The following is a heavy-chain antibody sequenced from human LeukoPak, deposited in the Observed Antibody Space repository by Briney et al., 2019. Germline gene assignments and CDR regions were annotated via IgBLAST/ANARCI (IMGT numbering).Heavy chain of an antibody. Sequence: GGSLRLSCAASGFTVSNMYMTWVRQAPGKGLEWVSYISSSGSTIYYADSVKGRFTISRDNAKNSLYLQMNSLRVEDTAVYYCAREPVVAAIFDYWGQGTLVTVSS. J-gene: IGHJ4*02. V-gene: IGHV3-11*04. CDR3: AREPVVAAIFDY. CDR2: ISSSGSTI. D-gene: IGHD2-15*01. CDR1: GFTVSNMY.